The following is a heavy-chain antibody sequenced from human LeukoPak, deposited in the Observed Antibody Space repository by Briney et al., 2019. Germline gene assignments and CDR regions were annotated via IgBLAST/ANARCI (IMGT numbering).Heavy chain of an antibody. CDR3: ARGSGASGSYFGAFDI. D-gene: IGHD1-26*01. CDR2: ISSSSTYI. CDR1: GFTFSSYS. Sequence: PGRSLRLSCAASGFTFSSYSMNWVRQAPGKGLEWVSSISSSSTYIHYGDSVKGRFTISRDYAKNSLYLQMNSLRAEDTAVYYCARGSGASGSYFGAFDIWGQGTMVTVSS. J-gene: IGHJ3*02. V-gene: IGHV3-21*01.